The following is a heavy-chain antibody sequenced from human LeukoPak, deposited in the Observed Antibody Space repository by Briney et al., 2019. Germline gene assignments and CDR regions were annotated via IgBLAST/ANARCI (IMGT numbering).Heavy chain of an antibody. D-gene: IGHD3-22*01. CDR3: ASEPRGITMIVGNDY. CDR1: GFTFSSYA. V-gene: IGHV3-23*01. J-gene: IGHJ4*02. CDR2: ISGSGGST. Sequence: PGGSLRLSCAASGFTFSSYAMSWVRQAPGKGLEWVSAISGSGGSTYYADSVKGRFTISRDNSKNTLYLQMNSLRAEDTAVYYCASEPRGITMIVGNDYWAREPWSPSPQ.